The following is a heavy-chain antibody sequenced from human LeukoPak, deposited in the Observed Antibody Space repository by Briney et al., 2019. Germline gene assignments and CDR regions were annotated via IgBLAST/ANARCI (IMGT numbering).Heavy chain of an antibody. J-gene: IGHJ5*02. Sequence: SETLSLTCAVSGGSISDNNWWSWVRQSPERGLEWIGEIFHSGDTNYNPSLKSRVTISVDTSKNQFSLKLSSVTAADTAVYYCARGYIAARRVRGFDPWGQGTLVTVSS. V-gene: IGHV4-4*02. CDR2: IFHSGDT. D-gene: IGHD6-6*01. CDR1: GGSISDNNW. CDR3: ARGYIAARRVRGFDP.